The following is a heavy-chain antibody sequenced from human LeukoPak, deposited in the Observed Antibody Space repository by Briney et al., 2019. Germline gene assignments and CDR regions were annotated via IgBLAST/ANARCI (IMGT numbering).Heavy chain of an antibody. J-gene: IGHJ1*01. CDR1: GFTFSTYW. Sequence: GGSLRLSCAASGFTFSTYWIHWVRQAPGKGLVWVSHINGDGSSTSYADSVKGRFTISRDNAKNKVYLQMNSLRAEDTAVYYCARDARYSFQVWGQGTLVTVSS. V-gene: IGHV3-74*01. CDR2: INGDGSST. CDR3: ARDARYSFQV. D-gene: IGHD4-11*01.